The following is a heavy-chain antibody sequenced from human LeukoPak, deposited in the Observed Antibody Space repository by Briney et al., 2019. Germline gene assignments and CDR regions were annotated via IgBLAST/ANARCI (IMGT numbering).Heavy chain of an antibody. CDR2: IYSDGST. D-gene: IGHD4-17*01. CDR3: AREVGYGDHTFDY. Sequence: GGSLRLSCAASGFTVSSNYMSWVRQAPGKGLEWVSVIYSDGSTYYADSVKGRFTISRDNSKNTLYLQMNSLRAEDTAVYYCAREVGYGDHTFDYWGQGTLVTVSS. J-gene: IGHJ4*02. V-gene: IGHV3-53*01. CDR1: GFTVSSNY.